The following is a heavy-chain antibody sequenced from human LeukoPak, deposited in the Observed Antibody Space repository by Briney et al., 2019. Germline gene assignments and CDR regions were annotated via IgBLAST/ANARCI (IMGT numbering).Heavy chain of an antibody. V-gene: IGHV3-64D*06. D-gene: IGHD1-26*01. CDR2: INSNGDNT. CDR1: GXTFSTYA. Sequence: GGSLRLSCVASGXTFSTYAMYWVRQAPGKGLEYVSSINSNGDNTYYADSVKGRSTISRDNSKNTLYLQMSSLRTDDTAVYYCAKPREGATFDYWGQGTLVTVSS. J-gene: IGHJ4*02. CDR3: AKPREGATFDY.